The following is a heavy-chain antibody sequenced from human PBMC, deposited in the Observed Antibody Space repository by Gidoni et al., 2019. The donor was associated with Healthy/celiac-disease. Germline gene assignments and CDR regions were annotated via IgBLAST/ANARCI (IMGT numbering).Heavy chain of an antibody. V-gene: IGHV3-23*01. Sequence: EVQLLESGGGLVQPGGSLRLSCAASGFTFSSYAMSWVRQAPGKGLEWVSAISGSGGSTYYADSVKGRFTISRDNSKNTLYLQMNSLRAEDTAVYYCAKDSGDVYYYYYGMDVWGQGTTVTVSS. CDR1: GFTFSSYA. J-gene: IGHJ6*02. CDR3: AKDSGDVYYYYYGMDV. CDR2: ISGSGGST. D-gene: IGHD4-17*01.